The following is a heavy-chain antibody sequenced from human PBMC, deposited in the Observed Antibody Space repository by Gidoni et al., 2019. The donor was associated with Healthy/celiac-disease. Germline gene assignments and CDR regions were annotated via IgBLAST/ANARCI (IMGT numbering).Heavy chain of an antibody. Sequence: QVQLLESGGGVVQPGRSLRLSCAASAFTFSSYAMHWVRQAPGKGLEWVAVISYDGSNKYYADSVKGRFTISRDNSKNTLYLQMNSLRAEDTAVYYCARDRSSRLLNWFDPWGQGTLVTVSS. CDR2: ISYDGSNK. CDR1: AFTFSSYA. CDR3: ARDRSSRLLNWFDP. J-gene: IGHJ5*02. V-gene: IGHV3-30-3*01. D-gene: IGHD6-13*01.